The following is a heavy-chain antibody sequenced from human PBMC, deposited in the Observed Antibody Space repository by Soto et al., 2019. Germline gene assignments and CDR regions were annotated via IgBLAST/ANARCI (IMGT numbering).Heavy chain of an antibody. CDR3: ARRLGRAYSYGTETVFDY. CDR1: GYTFTRYT. V-gene: IGHV1-3*01. Sequence: ASVKVSCKASGYTFTRYTMNWVRQAPGQRLEWMGWINPDNGNTKSSQKFQDRVIITRDTSASTAYMDLSSLKASDTAMYYCARRLGRAYSYGTETVFDYWGQGTLVTVSS. CDR2: INPDNGNT. J-gene: IGHJ4*02. D-gene: IGHD5-18*01.